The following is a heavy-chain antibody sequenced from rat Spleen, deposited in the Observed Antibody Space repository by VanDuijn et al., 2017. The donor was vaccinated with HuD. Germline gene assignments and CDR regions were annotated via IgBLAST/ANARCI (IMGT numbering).Heavy chain of an antibody. V-gene: IGHV2-13*01. Sequence: QVQLKESGPGLVQPSQTLSLTCTVSGFSLTSNGVSWVRQPPGKGLEWMGGIWGDGSTNYNSALKYRLNISRDTSKSQVFLKMNSLQTEDTAMYFCARWKYTTDWFTYWGQGTLVTVSP. CDR2: IWGDGST. J-gene: IGHJ3*01. CDR3: ARWKYTTDWFTY. CDR1: GFSLTSNG. D-gene: IGHD1-6*01.